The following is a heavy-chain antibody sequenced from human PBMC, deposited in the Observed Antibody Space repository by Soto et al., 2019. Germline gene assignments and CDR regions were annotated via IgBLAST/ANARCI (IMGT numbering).Heavy chain of an antibody. CDR3: AREEGDYYDSSGPTGFDY. CDR2: ISSSSSYI. CDR1: GFTFSSYS. J-gene: IGHJ4*02. Sequence: EVQLVESGGGLVKPGGSLRLSCAASGFTFSSYSMNWVRQAPGKGLEWVSSISSSSSYIYYADSVNGRFTISRDNAKNSPYLQMNSLRAEDTAVYYCAREEGDYYDSSGPTGFDYWGQGTLVTVSS. D-gene: IGHD3-22*01. V-gene: IGHV3-21*01.